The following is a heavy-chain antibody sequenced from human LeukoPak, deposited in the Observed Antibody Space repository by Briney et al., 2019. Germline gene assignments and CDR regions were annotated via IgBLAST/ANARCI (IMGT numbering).Heavy chain of an antibody. CDR2: IIPILGIA. Sequence: GASVKVSCKASGGTFSSYTISWVRQAPGQGLEWMGRIIPILGIANYAQKFQGRVTITADKSTSTAYMELSSLRSEDTAVYYCARWSLGSSGTNWFDPCGQGTLVTVSS. CDR3: ARWSLGSSGTNWFDP. CDR1: GGTFSSYT. D-gene: IGHD6-19*01. J-gene: IGHJ5*02. V-gene: IGHV1-69*02.